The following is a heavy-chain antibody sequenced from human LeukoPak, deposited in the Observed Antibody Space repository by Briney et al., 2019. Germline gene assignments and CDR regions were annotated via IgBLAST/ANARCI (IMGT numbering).Heavy chain of an antibody. V-gene: IGHV4-30-2*01. CDR1: GGSISSGGDY. J-gene: IGHJ3*02. CDR3: ARSASDSFQNDAFDI. Sequence: PSQTLSLTCTVSGGSISSGGDYWSWIRQPPGKGLEWIGYIYHSGSTYYNPSLKSRVTISVDRSKNQFSLKLSSVTAADTAVYYCARSASDSFQNDAFDIWGQGTMVTVSS. D-gene: IGHD2-15*01. CDR2: IYHSGST.